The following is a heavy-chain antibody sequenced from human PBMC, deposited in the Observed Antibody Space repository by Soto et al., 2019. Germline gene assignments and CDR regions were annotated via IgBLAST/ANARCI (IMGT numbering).Heavy chain of an antibody. J-gene: IGHJ5*02. Sequence: QVQLVQSGAEVKKPGASVKVSCKVSGYTLTELSMHWVRQAPGKGLEWLGGFDPEDGESIYAQKFQGRVTMTEDTSTDTAYLERSSLGSGNTAVYYCATVAGEMVRGDIGGGNWFDPWGQGSLVSVSS. CDR2: FDPEDGES. CDR1: GYTLTELS. CDR3: ATVAGEMVRGDIGGGNWFDP. V-gene: IGHV1-24*01. D-gene: IGHD3-10*01.